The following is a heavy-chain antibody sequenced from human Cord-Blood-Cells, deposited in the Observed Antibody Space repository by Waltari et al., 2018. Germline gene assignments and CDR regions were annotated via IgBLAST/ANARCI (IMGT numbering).Heavy chain of an antibody. V-gene: IGHV1-2*04. CDR3: ARSARDSGFDY. J-gene: IGHJ4*02. CDR1: GYTFTGYN. Sequence: QVQLVQSGAEVKKPGASVKVSCKASGYTFTGYNMPWVRQAPGQGLGWMGGINPDSGGTNDAQRFQGWVTMTRDTSISPAYMELSRLRSDATAGYYCARSARDSGFDYWGQGTLVTVSS. D-gene: IGHD6-25*01. CDR2: INPDSGGT.